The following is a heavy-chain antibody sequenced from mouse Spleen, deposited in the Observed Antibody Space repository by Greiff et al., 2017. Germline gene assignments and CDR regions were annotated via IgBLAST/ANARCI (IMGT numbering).Heavy chain of an antibody. V-gene: IGHV1-69*01. CDR3: ARSYSSGYWFAY. J-gene: IGHJ3*01. CDR1: GYTFTSYW. CDR2: IDPSDSYT. D-gene: IGHD3-2*02. Sequence: VQLQQPGAELVMPGASVKLSCKASGYTFTSYWMHWVKQRPGQGLEWIGEIDPSDSYTNYNQKFKGKATLTVDKSSSTAYMQLSSLTSEDSAVYYCARSYSSGYWFAYWGQGTLVTVSA.